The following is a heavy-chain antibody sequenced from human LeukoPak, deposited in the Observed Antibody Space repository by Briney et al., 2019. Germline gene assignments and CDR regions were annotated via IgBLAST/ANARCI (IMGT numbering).Heavy chain of an antibody. V-gene: IGHV4-59*01. Sequence: SETLSLTCTVSGGSISSYYWSWIRQPPGKELEWIGYIYYSGSTNYNPSLKSRVTISVDTSKNQFSLKLSSVTAADTAVYYCARAYRHCSGGSCYFPLCDYWGQGTLVTVSS. CDR2: IYYSGST. J-gene: IGHJ4*02. CDR1: GGSISSYY. CDR3: ARAYRHCSGGSCYFPLCDY. D-gene: IGHD2-15*01.